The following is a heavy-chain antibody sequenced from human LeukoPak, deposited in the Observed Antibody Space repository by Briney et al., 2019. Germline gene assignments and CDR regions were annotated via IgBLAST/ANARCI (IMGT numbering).Heavy chain of an antibody. CDR2: ISSSSSYT. D-gene: IGHD6-13*01. CDR1: GFTFSDYY. CDR3: ARVDSSSSWYGY. Sequence: GGSLRLSCAASGFTFSDYYMSWFRQAPGKGLEWVSYISSSSSYTNYADSVKGRFTISRDNAKNSLYLQMNSLRAEDTAVYYCARVDSSSSWYGYWGQGTLVTVSS. V-gene: IGHV3-11*05. J-gene: IGHJ4*02.